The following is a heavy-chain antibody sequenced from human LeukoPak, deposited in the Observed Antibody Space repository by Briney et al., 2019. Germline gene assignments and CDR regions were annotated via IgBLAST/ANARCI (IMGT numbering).Heavy chain of an antibody. CDR2: ISGSGGST. Sequence: GGSLRLSCAASGFIFNNYAMSWVRQAPGKGLEWVSAISGSGGSTYYADSVKGRFTISRDNSKNTLYLQMNSLRAEDTAVYYCAKDLYYYDSSGYFGDAFDIWGQGTMVTVSS. J-gene: IGHJ3*02. V-gene: IGHV3-23*01. D-gene: IGHD3-22*01. CDR1: GFIFNNYA. CDR3: AKDLYYYDSSGYFGDAFDI.